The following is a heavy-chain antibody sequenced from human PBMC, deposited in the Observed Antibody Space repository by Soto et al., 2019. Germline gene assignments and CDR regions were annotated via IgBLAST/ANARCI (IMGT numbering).Heavy chain of an antibody. V-gene: IGHV4-31*03. Sequence: SETLSLTCTVSGGSISSGAQFWSWIRQHPGRGLEWIGHIYYSGITSYNPSLKSRVTISVDTSKNQFSLKLSSVTAADTAVYYCARKRYYYVSGSYLDVWGQGITVTVSS. D-gene: IGHD3-10*01. CDR1: GGSISSGAQF. J-gene: IGHJ6*02. CDR3: ARKRYYYVSGSYLDV. CDR2: IYYSGIT.